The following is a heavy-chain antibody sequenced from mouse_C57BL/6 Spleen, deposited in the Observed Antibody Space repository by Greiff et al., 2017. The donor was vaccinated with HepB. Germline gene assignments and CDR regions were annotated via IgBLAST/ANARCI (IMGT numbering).Heavy chain of an antibody. J-gene: IGHJ4*01. CDR2: INPNNGGT. CDR3: ARSYYGYEGAMVY. Sequence: EVQLQQSGPELVKPGASVKMSCKASRYTFTDYNMHWVKQSHGKSLEWIGYINPNNGGTSYNQKFKGKATLTVNKSSSTAYMELRSLTSEDSAVYYCARSYYGYEGAMVYWGQGTSVTVSS. V-gene: IGHV1-22*01. CDR1: RYTFTDYN. D-gene: IGHD2-9*01.